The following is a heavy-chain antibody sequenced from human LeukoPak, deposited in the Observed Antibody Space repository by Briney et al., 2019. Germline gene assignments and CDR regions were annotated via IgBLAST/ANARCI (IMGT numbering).Heavy chain of an antibody. CDR1: GGSISSYY. CDR2: IYYSVST. J-gene: IGHJ5*02. Sequence: ASETLSLTCTVSGGSISSYYWSWIRQPPRKGLEWSGYIYYSVSTNYNPSPKRRVTISVDTSKKQFSLKLSSVTAADTAVYYCARHSSAHNWFDPWGQGTLVTVSS. V-gene: IGHV4-59*01. CDR3: ARHSSAHNWFDP. D-gene: IGHD6-19*01.